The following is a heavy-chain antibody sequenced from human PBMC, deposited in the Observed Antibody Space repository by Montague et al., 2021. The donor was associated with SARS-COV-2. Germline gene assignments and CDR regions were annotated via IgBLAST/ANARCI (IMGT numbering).Heavy chain of an antibody. CDR3: ARWAGEHCGGDCYWVDY. Sequence: SLRLSCAASGFTFETYSMTWVRQAPGKGLEWVSSIDSTGTFINYGDSVEGRFTISRDSAKNSLFLQMNGLRADDTAVYYCARWAGEHCGGDCYWVDYWGQGTLVTVSS. CDR2: IDSTGTFI. J-gene: IGHJ4*02. CDR1: GFTFETYS. D-gene: IGHD2-21*02. V-gene: IGHV3-21*01.